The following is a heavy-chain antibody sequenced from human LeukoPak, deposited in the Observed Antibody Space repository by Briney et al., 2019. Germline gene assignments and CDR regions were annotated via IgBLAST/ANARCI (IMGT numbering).Heavy chain of an antibody. CDR2: ISSNSSYI. CDR3: AREGYDSSTTFDY. D-gene: IGHD3-22*01. V-gene: IGHV3-21*01. CDR1: GFTFSRYS. Sequence: GGCLRLFCAASGFTFSRYSMNWVRQAPGKGLVWVSSISSNSSYIYYADSLKGRFTISRDNAKNSLYLQMNSLRAEDTAVYYCAREGYDSSTTFDYWGQGTLVTVSS. J-gene: IGHJ4*02.